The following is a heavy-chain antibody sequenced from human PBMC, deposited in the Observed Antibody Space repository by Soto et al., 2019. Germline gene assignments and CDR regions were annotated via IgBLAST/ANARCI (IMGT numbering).Heavy chain of an antibody. CDR1: VYTFTGYD. J-gene: IGHJ6*03. CDR3: ARGYSSGWYLPNYYYYMDV. D-gene: IGHD6-19*01. V-gene: IGHV1-8*01. CDR2: MNPNSGNT. Sequence: SVKVSWKTVVYTFTGYDSSRVIQTTGQGLEWMGWMNPNSGNTGYAQKFQGRVTMTRNTSISTAYMELSSLRSEDTAVYYCARGYSSGWYLPNYYYYMDVWGKGTTVTVSS.